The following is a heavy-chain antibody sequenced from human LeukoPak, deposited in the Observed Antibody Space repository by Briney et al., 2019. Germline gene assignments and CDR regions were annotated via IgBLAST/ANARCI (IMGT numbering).Heavy chain of an antibody. CDR3: ARGRNCGGDRYYFAY. Sequence: PSETLSLTCTVSGGSINGYYWSWIRQPAGKGLEWIGRIYTSGTTNYNPSLKSRVTMSVDTSKNQFSLKLSSVTAADTAVYYCARGRNCGGDRYYFAYWGQGTLVTVSS. J-gene: IGHJ4*02. CDR1: GGSINGYY. D-gene: IGHD2-21*02. V-gene: IGHV4-4*07. CDR2: IYTSGTT.